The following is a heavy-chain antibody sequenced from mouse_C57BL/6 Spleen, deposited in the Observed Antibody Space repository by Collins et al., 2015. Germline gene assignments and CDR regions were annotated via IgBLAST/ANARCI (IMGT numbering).Heavy chain of an antibody. CDR3: ARHGYYYDSSFDY. CDR2: WDDYK. V-gene: IGHV8-8*01. J-gene: IGHJ2*02. D-gene: IGHD1-1*01. Sequence: WDDYKYYNPALKSRLTISKDTSKNQVFLKIANVDTADTATYYCARHGYYYDSSFDYWGQGTSLTVSS.